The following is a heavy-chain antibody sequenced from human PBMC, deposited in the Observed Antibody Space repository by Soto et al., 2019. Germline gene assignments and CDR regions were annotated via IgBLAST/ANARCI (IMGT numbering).Heavy chain of an antibody. D-gene: IGHD1-26*01. V-gene: IGHV3-30*03. J-gene: IGHJ3*02. CDR3: AIIHSGSFGVDM. CDR2: ISYDGSNK. Sequence: QVKLVESGGGVVQPGRSLRLSCVASGITFNLYDIYWVRQAPGKGLEWVALISYDGSNKYYADAVKGRFTMSRDNSKNALYLQLAKLRPGDTAVYHCAIIHSGSFGVDMWGQGTVVTFSS. CDR1: GITFNLYD.